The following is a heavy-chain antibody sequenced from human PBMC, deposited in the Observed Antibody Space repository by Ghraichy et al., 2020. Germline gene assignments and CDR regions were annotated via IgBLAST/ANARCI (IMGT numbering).Heavy chain of an antibody. CDR3: ARLVVVVAATGSLYYFDY. V-gene: IGHV4-31*03. CDR2: IYYSGST. CDR1: GGSISSGGYY. Sequence: SETLSLTCTVSGGSISSGGYYWSWIRQHPGKGLEWIGYIYYSGSTYYNPSLKSRVTISVDTSKNQFSLKLSSVTAADTAVYYCARLVVVVAATGSLYYFDYWGQGTLVTVSS. D-gene: IGHD2-15*01. J-gene: IGHJ4*02.